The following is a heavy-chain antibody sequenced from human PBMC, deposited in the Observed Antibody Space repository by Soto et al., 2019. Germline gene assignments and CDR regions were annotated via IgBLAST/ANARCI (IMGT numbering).Heavy chain of an antibody. CDR1: GCSISSSSYY. V-gene: IGHV4-39*01. Sequence: SETLSLTSTFSGCSISSSSYYWGWIRQPPGKGLEWIGSIYYSGSTYYNPSLKSRVTISVDTSKNQFSLKLSSVTAADTAVYYCARLEDTAMFPRDYYHGMDVWGQGTTVT. CDR2: IYYSGST. D-gene: IGHD5-18*01. CDR3: ARLEDTAMFPRDYYHGMDV. J-gene: IGHJ6*02.